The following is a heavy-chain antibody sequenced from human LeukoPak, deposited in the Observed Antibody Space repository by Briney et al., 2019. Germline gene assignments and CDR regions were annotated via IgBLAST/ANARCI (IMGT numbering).Heavy chain of an antibody. V-gene: IGHV3-30*02. CDR1: GFTFSSYG. J-gene: IGHJ4*02. D-gene: IGHD3-10*01. CDR3: AKTPRDVLLWFGDY. CDR2: IRYDGSNK. Sequence: GSLRLSCAASGFTFSSYGMHWVRQAPGKGLEWVAFIRYDGSNKYYADSVKGRFTISRDNSKNTLYPQMNSLRAEDTAVYYCAKTPRDVLLWFGDYWGQGTLVTVSS.